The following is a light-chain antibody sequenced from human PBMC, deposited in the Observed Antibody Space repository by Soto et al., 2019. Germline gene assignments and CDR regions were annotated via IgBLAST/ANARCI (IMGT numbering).Light chain of an antibody. V-gene: IGLV2-14*01. CDR3: SSYTSSSTPYV. CDR2: DVG. CDR1: SSDVGDYNY. Sequence: QSVLTQPASVSGSPGQSITISCTGTSSDVGDYNYVSWYQQHPGKAPKLMIYDVGNRPSGVSNRFSGSKSGNTASLTISGLQAEDEADYYCSSYTSSSTPYVFGTGTKVTVL. J-gene: IGLJ1*01.